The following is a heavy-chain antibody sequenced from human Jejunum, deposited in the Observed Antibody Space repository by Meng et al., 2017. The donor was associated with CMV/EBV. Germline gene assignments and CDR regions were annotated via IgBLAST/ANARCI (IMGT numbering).Heavy chain of an antibody. V-gene: IGHV3-66*01. CDR3: ASDGNGYYVDY. CDR1: GFIVSSNY. J-gene: IGHJ4*02. CDR2: IYSGGGT. Sequence: EVQLVESGGGLVQPGGSLRLSCVVSGFIVSSNYMSWVRQAPGKGLEWVSVIYSGGGTLYADSVKGRFTISRDISQNTVHLHMNSLRVEDTAVYYCASDGNGYYVDYWGQGTLVTVSS. D-gene: IGHD3-3*01.